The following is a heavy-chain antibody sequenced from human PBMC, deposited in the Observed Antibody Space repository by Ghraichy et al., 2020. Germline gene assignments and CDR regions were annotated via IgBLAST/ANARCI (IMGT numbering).Heavy chain of an antibody. D-gene: IGHD1-26*01. CDR1: GGSISSSNW. CDR3: ARVDGSGSYYVDY. Sequence: SETLSLTCAVSGGSISSSNWWSWVRQPPGKGLEWIGEIYHSGSTNYNPSLKSRVTISVDKSKNQFSLKLSSVTAADTAVYYCARVDGSGSYYVDYWGQGTLVTVSS. J-gene: IGHJ4*02. V-gene: IGHV4-4*02. CDR2: IYHSGST.